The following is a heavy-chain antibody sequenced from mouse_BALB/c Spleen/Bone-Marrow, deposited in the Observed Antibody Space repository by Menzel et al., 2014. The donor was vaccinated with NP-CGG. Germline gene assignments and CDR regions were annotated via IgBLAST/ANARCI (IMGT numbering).Heavy chain of an antibody. Sequence: VQLKESGAELVKPGASVKLSCTASGFNIKDTYMHWVKQRPEQGLEWIGRIDPANGNTKYDPKFQGKVTITADTSSNTAFLQLSSLTSEDTAVYYCARLITTDYWGQGTTLTVSS. D-gene: IGHD2-4*01. CDR2: IDPANGNT. CDR1: GFNIKDTY. CDR3: ARLITTDY. V-gene: IGHV14-3*02. J-gene: IGHJ2*01.